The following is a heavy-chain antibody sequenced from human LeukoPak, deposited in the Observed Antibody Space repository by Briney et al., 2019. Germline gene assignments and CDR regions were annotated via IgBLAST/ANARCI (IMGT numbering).Heavy chain of an antibody. CDR1: GYTFTAYY. J-gene: IGHJ4*02. CDR3: VREKSGGTYDY. V-gene: IGHV1-46*01. D-gene: IGHD3-16*01. Sequence: ASVKVSCKASGYTFTAYYIQWVRQAPGQGLEWMGTIRPGDTRTTYAQKFQGRVTMTWDMSTTTSYMELSSLRSEDTAVYYCVREKSGGTYDYWGQGTLVTVSS. CDR2: IRPGDTRT.